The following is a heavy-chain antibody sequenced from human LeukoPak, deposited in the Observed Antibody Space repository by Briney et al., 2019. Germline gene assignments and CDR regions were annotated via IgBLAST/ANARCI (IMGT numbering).Heavy chain of an antibody. Sequence: ALVKVSCKASGYTFSNNDISWVRQAPGQGLEWMGWISTHYGHTKYAQKVQGRVTMTRDTSTSTAYMELRSLRSDDTAVYYCARANMVRGVGSFFDRNWFDPWGQGTLVTVSS. J-gene: IGHJ5*02. CDR3: ARANMVRGVGSFFDRNWFDP. CDR1: GYTFSNND. V-gene: IGHV1-18*01. D-gene: IGHD3-10*01. CDR2: ISTHYGHT.